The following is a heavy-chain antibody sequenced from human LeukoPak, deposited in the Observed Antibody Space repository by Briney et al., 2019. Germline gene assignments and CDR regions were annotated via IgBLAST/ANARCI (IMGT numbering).Heavy chain of an antibody. D-gene: IGHD3-10*01. CDR1: GFTFSSYA. J-gene: IGHJ4*02. V-gene: IGHV3-30-3*01. CDR2: ISYDGSNK. Sequence: GGSLRLSCAASGFTFSSYAMHWVRQATGKGLEWVAVISYDGSNKYYADSVKGRFTISRDNSKNTLYLQMNSLRAEDTAVYYCARDRGLLWFGELYYWGQGTLVTVSS. CDR3: ARDRGLLWFGELYY.